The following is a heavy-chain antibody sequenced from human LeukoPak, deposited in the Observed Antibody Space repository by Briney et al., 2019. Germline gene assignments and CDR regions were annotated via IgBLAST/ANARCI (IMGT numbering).Heavy chain of an antibody. CDR1: GFTFNNYA. Sequence: GGSLRLSCAASGFTFNNYAMNWVRQAPGKGLEWVSVISGSGGTTYYADSVKGRFTISRDESKNTLYLQMKSLRAEDTAVYYCAREGISRKMDFDYWGQGTLVTVSS. D-gene: IGHD2/OR15-2a*01. V-gene: IGHV3-23*01. J-gene: IGHJ4*02. CDR2: ISGSGGTT. CDR3: AREGISRKMDFDY.